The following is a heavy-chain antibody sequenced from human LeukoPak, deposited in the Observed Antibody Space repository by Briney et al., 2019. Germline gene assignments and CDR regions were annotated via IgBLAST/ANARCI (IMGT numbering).Heavy chain of an antibody. CDR1: GYTFTSYD. Sequence: ASVKVSCKASGYTFTSYDINWVRQATGQGLEWMGWMNPNSGNTGYAQKFQGRVTMTRNTSISTAYMELSSLRSEDTAVYYCARGGARFLEWSHYYYYYMDVWGKGTTVTVSS. D-gene: IGHD3-3*01. V-gene: IGHV1-8*01. CDR2: MNPNSGNT. CDR3: ARGGARFLEWSHYYYYYMDV. J-gene: IGHJ6*03.